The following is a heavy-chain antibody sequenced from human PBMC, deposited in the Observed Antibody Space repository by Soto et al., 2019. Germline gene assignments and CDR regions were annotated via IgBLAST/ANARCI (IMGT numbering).Heavy chain of an antibody. J-gene: IGHJ4*02. CDR3: ARGGVDVVATSAFDY. V-gene: IGHV1-69*01. Sequence: QVQLVQSGAEVKKPGSSVKVSCKASGGTFNNYAISWVRQAPGQGLEWMGGIIPIIGTADYAHKFQGRLAVCAEESTGTNFMGLGSLGFEGTGLYYCARGGVDVVATSAFDYWGQGTLVTVSS. CDR2: IIPIIGTA. CDR1: GGTFNNYA. D-gene: IGHD5-12*01.